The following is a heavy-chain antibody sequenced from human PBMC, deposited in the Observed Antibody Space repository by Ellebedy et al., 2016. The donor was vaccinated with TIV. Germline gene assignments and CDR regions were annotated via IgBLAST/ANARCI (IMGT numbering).Heavy chain of an antibody. CDR3: ARGRDY. CDR1: GFTFSSYS. CDR2: ISGSGATI. J-gene: IGHJ4*02. Sequence: GESLKISCAASGFTFSSYSMNWVRQAPGKGLEWLSYISGSGATILYADSVRGRFTISRDDAKNSLYLQMNSLRAEDTAVYYCARGRDYWGQGTLVTVSS. V-gene: IGHV3-48*04.